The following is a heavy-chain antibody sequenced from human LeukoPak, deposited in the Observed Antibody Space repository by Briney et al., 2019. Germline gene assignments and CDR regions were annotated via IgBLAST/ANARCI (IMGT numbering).Heavy chain of an antibody. V-gene: IGHV3-48*03. CDR2: ISSSGSTI. CDR3: ARGDITMVRGVIITTEAGFDY. J-gene: IGHJ4*02. D-gene: IGHD3-10*01. CDR1: GFTFSSYA. Sequence: PGGSLRLSCAASGFTFSSYAMSWVRQAPGKGLEWVSYISSSGSTIYYADSVKGRFTISRDNAKNSLYLQMNSLRAEDTAVYYCARGDITMVRGVIITTEAGFDYWGQGTLVTVSS.